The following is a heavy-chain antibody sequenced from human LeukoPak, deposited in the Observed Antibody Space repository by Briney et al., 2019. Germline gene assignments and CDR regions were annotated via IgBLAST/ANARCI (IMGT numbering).Heavy chain of an antibody. CDR3: ARYTAMLRCFDP. D-gene: IGHD5-18*01. V-gene: IGHV4-4*02. CDR1: GDSISSNNY. CDR2: ISHSGST. Sequence: MPSGTLSLTCAVSGDSISSNNYWSWVRQPPGKGLEWIGEISHSGSTNYNPSLKSRVTISVDKSKNQFSLRLSSVTAADTAVYYCARYTAMLRCFDPWGQGTLVTVSS. J-gene: IGHJ5*02.